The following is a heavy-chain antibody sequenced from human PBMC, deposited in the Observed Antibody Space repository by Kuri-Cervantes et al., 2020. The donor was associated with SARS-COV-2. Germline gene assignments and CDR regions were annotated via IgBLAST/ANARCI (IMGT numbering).Heavy chain of an antibody. D-gene: IGHD3-22*01. J-gene: IGHJ4*02. CDR1: GFTFHDFT. CDR2: TSWDGSAT. Sequence: GESLKISCVASGFTFHDFTMHWIRQVPGKPLEWVALTSWDGSATYYMDSLKGRFTISRDNSKSTLYLQMNSLRAEDTAVYYCAKGYYDSSGYRTLDYWGQGTLVTVSS. CDR3: AKGYYDSSGYRTLDY. V-gene: IGHV3-43*01.